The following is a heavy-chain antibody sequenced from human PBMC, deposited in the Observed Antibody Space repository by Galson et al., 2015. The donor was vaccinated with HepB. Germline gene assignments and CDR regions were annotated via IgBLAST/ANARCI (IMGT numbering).Heavy chain of an antibody. CDR2: ISSSSSYI. V-gene: IGHV3-21*01. CDR1: GFTFSSYW. CDR3: ARGLGAGYDAFDI. Sequence: LRLSCAASGFTFSSYWMSWVRQAPGKGLEWVSSISSSSSYIYYADSVKGRFTISRDNAKNSLYLQMNSLRAEDTAVYYCARGLGAGYDAFDIWGQGTMVTVSS. J-gene: IGHJ3*02. D-gene: IGHD3-16*01.